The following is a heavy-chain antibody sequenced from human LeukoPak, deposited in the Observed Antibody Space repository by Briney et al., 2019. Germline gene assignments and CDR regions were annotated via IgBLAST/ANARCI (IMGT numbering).Heavy chain of an antibody. D-gene: IGHD6-25*01. V-gene: IGHV1-18*01. CDR3: ARDGTPIYSSGWVYMDV. CDR1: GYTFTSYG. CDR2: ISAYNGNT. Sequence: ASVKVSCKASGYTFTSYGISWVRQAPGQGLEWMGWISAYNGNTDYAQKLQGRVTMTTDTSTSTAYMELSSLRSEDTAVYYCARDGTPIYSSGWVYMDVWGKGTTVTISS. J-gene: IGHJ6*04.